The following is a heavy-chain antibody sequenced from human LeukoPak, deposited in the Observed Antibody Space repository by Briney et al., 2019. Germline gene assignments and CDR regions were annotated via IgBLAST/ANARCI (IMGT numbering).Heavy chain of an antibody. Sequence: GGSLRLSCAASGVSFGSYWMNWVRQAPGKGLEWVAIINQDGSEKNYVDSVKGRFTMSRDNAKNSLYLQMNSLRAVGSSVYYCVRSAQGPEYWGQGTLVTVSS. CDR1: GVSFGSYW. CDR3: VRSAQGPEY. CDR2: INQDGSEK. V-gene: IGHV3-7*01. D-gene: IGHD6-25*01. J-gene: IGHJ4*02.